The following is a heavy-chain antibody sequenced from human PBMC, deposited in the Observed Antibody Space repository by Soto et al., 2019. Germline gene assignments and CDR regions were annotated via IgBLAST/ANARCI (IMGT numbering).Heavy chain of an antibody. CDR2: ISGSGGST. J-gene: IGHJ2*01. V-gene: IGHV3-23*01. D-gene: IGHD2-15*01. CDR1: GFTFSSYA. Sequence: EVQLLESGGGLVQPGGSLRLSCAASGFTFSSYAMSWVRQAPGKGLEWVSAISGSGGSTYYADSVKGRFTISRDNSKNTLYLQMNSLRAEDTAVYYCAKVSGYCSGGSCYQLKWYFDLWGRGTPVTVSS. CDR3: AKVSGYCSGGSCYQLKWYFDL.